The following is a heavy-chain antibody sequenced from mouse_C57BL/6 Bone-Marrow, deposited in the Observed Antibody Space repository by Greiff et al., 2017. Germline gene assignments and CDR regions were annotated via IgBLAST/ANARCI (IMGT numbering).Heavy chain of an antibody. V-gene: IGHV5-17*01. D-gene: IGHD1-1*01. J-gene: IGHJ4*01. Sequence: EVQVVESGGGLVKPGGSLKLSCAASGFTFSDYGMHWVRQAPEKGLEWVAYISSGSSTIYYADTVKGRFTISRDNAKNTLFLQMTSLRSEDTAMYYCARSVLLYYYAMDYWGQGTSVTVSS. CDR3: ARSVLLYYYAMDY. CDR2: ISSGSSTI. CDR1: GFTFSDYG.